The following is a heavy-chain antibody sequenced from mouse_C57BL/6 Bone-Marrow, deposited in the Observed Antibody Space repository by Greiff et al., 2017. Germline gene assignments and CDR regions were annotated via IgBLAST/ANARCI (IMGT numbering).Heavy chain of an antibody. CDR1: GYTFTDYY. V-gene: IGHV1-19*01. J-gene: IGHJ4*01. Sequence: EVQLQQSGPVLVKPGASVKMSCKASGYTFTDYYMNWVKQSHGKSLEWIGVINPYNGGTSYNQKFKGKATLTVDKSSSTAYMELNSLTSEDSAVYYCARRYYAMDYWGQGTSVTVSS. CDR2: INPYNGGT. CDR3: ARRYYAMDY.